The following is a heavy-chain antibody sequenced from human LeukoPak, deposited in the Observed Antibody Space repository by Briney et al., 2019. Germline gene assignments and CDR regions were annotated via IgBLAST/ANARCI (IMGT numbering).Heavy chain of an antibody. D-gene: IGHD6-19*01. CDR1: GFAFSIYW. CDR3: AKPISGGLAVTADWFDP. Sequence: GGSLRLSCAASGFAFSIYWMNSVRQTPGKGLEWVANIQQAVGVTHYVDSVKGRFTISRDNARNSLYLQMNYLRAEDTAVYYCAKPISGGLAVTADWFDPWGQGTLVIVSS. V-gene: IGHV3-7*05. CDR2: IQQAVGVT. J-gene: IGHJ5*02.